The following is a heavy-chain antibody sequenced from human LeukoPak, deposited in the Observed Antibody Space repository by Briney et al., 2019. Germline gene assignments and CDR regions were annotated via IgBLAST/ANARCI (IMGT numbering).Heavy chain of an antibody. D-gene: IGHD3-10*02. J-gene: IGHJ4*02. CDR2: ISSSGSTI. CDR3: ARLQGSGSYYQTTDY. CDR1: GFTFSGYE. V-gene: IGHV3-48*03. Sequence: GGSLRLSCAASGFTFSGYEMNWVRQAPGKGLEWVSYISSSGSTIYYADSVKGRFTISRDNAKNSLYLQMNSLRAEDTAVYYCARLQGSGSYYQTTDYWGQGTLVTVSS.